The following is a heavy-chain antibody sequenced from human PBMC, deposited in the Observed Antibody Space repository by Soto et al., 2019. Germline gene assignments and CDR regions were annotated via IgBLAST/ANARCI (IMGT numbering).Heavy chain of an antibody. CDR3: VRGSDYEGDFDY. Sequence: QVRLVQSGAEVKKTGSSVKVSCEASGTTFSNFAIGWVLQAPGQGLEWMGGLILHFVTPNYAKKFQGRVTTSEDESRTKAYKELRGLRSEDTDGYSCVRGSDYEGDFDYWGQGTLVTVSS. D-gene: IGHD3-22*01. CDR1: GTTFSNFA. J-gene: IGHJ4*02. CDR2: LILHFVTP. V-gene: IGHV1-69*12.